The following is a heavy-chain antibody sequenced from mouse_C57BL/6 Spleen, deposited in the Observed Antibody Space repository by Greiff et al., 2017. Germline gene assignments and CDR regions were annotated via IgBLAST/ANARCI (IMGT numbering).Heavy chain of an antibody. CDR2: ISDGGSYT. D-gene: IGHD4-1*01. CDR1: GFTFSSYA. J-gene: IGHJ2*01. Sequence: EVKLVESGGGLVKPGGSLKLSCAASGFTFSSYAMSWVRQTPEKRLEWVATISDGGSYTYYPDNVKGRFTISRDNAKNNLYLQMSHLKSEDTAMYYCALTGTDYFDYWGQGTTLTVSS. V-gene: IGHV5-4*03. CDR3: ALTGTDYFDY.